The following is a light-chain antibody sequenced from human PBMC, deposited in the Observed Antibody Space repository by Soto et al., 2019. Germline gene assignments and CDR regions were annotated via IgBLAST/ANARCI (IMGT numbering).Light chain of an antibody. CDR2: GAS. J-gene: IGKJ1*01. V-gene: IGKV3-20*01. Sequence: EIVLMQSPGTVSLSPGERATLSCRASQSFNSIYLAWYQQKPGQAPRLLIYGASSRATGIPDRFSGSGSGTDFTLTISRLEPEDFAVYYCHQYDSWTFGQGTKVDIK. CDR3: HQYDSWT. CDR1: QSFNSIY.